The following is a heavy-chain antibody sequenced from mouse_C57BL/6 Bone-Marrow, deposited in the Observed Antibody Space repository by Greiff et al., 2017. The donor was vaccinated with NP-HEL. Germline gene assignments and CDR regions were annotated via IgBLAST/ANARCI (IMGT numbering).Heavy chain of an antibody. J-gene: IGHJ3*01. CDR2: ISNLAYSI. D-gene: IGHD2-1*01. CDR1: GFTFSDYG. Sequence: EVMLVESGGGLVQPGGSLKLSCAASGFTFSDYGMAWVRQAPRKGPEWVAFISNLAYSIYYADTVTGRFTISRENAKNTLYLEMSSLRSEDTAMYYCARHGNWGCAYWGQGTLVTVSA. CDR3: ARHGNWGCAY. V-gene: IGHV5-15*01.